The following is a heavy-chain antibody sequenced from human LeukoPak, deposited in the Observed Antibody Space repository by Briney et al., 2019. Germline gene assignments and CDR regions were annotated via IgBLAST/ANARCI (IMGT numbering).Heavy chain of an antibody. Sequence: SETLSLTCTVSAGSISSGNYDWGWIRQPAGKGLEWIGRIYTSGSTNYNPSLKSRVTISVDTSKNRFSLKLSSVTAADTAVYYCAREPRLLRNWFDPWGQGTLVTVSS. CDR1: AGSISSGNYD. D-gene: IGHD2-15*01. V-gene: IGHV4-61*02. CDR3: AREPRLLRNWFDP. CDR2: IYTSGST. J-gene: IGHJ5*02.